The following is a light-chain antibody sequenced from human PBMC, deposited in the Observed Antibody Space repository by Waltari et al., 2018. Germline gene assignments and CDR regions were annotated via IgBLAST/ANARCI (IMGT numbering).Light chain of an antibody. V-gene: IGKV3-15*01. Sequence: EIVMTQSPATLYVSPGERATLSCRASQTVNANLAWYQRTPGQAPRLLIYDASKRATGIPARFSGSGSETDVTLTISSLQSEDFGIYYCHQYNTWPPGTFGQGTKLDNK. J-gene: IGKJ2*02. CDR3: HQYNTWPPGT. CDR1: QTVNAN. CDR2: DAS.